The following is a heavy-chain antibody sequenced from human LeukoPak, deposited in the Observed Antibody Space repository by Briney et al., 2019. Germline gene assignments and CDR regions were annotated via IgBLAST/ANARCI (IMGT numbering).Heavy chain of an antibody. J-gene: IGHJ5*02. D-gene: IGHD2-8*01. V-gene: IGHV1-2*02. CDR2: INPNSGGT. CDR3: ASQSTTVLMVYAAPSSSTWYGFDP. Sequence: ASVKVSCKASGGTFSSYAISWVRQAPGQGLEWMGWINPNSGGTNYARKFQGRVTMTRDTSISTAYMELSRLRSDDTAVYYCASQSTTVLMVYAAPSSSTWYGFDPWGQGTLVTVSS. CDR1: GGTFSSYA.